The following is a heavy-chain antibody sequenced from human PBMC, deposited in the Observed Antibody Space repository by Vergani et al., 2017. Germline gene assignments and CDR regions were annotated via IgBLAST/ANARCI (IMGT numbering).Heavy chain of an antibody. D-gene: IGHD6-13*01. CDR1: GGSSSSYY. CDR2: IYYSGST. Sequence: QVQLQESGPGLVKPSETLSLTCTVSGGSSSSYYWSWIRQPPGKGLEWIGYIYYSGSTDYNPSLKSRVTISVDTSKNQFSLKLSSVTAADTAVYYCATGGTGSSSWYYFDYWGQGTLVTVSS. CDR3: ATGGTGSSSWYYFDY. V-gene: IGHV4-59*01. J-gene: IGHJ4*02.